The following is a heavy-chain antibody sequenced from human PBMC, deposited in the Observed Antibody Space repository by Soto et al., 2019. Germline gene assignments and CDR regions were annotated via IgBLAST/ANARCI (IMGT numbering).Heavy chain of an antibody. D-gene: IGHD3-10*01. Sequence: SETLSLTCSVSGASINNFAYYWGWIRQPPGKGLEWIGTVYYNENTYYNPSLKSRVAISVDTAKNQFSLNLRSVTAADTAIYFCARRERYYGSPGWFDPWGQGTLVTVS. CDR2: VYYNENT. CDR3: ARRERYYGSPGWFDP. CDR1: GASINNFAYY. V-gene: IGHV4-39*01. J-gene: IGHJ5*01.